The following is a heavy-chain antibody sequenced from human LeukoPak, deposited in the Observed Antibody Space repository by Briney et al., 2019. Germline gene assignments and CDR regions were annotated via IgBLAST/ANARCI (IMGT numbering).Heavy chain of an antibody. CDR1: GGSISSGDYY. D-gene: IGHD2-15*01. Sequence: SQTLSLTXTVPGGSISSGDYYWSWIRQPPGKGLEWIGYIYYSGSTYYNPSLKSRVTISVDTSKNQFSLKLSPVTAADTAVYYCARVLGYCSGGSCYDLKFDPWGQGTLVTVSS. CDR2: IYYSGST. V-gene: IGHV4-30-4*08. CDR3: ARVLGYCSGGSCYDLKFDP. J-gene: IGHJ5*02.